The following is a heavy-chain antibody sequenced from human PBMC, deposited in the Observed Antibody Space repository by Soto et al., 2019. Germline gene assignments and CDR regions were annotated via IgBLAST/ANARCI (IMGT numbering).Heavy chain of an antibody. CDR3: ARRSSGYYDYFDY. CDR1: GFTFSSYW. V-gene: IGHV3-7*03. J-gene: IGHJ4*02. Sequence: PGGSLRLSFAASGFTFSSYWMSWVRQAPGKGLEWVANIKQDGSEKYYVYSVKGRFTISRDNAKNSLYLQMNSLRAADTAVSYCARRSSGYYDYFDYWGQGTLVTVSS. D-gene: IGHD3-22*01. CDR2: IKQDGSEK.